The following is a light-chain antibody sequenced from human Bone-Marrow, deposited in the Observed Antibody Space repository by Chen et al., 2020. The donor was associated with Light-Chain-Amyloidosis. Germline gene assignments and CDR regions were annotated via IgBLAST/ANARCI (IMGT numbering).Light chain of an antibody. Sequence: QSALTHPASVSGSPGQSITISCSYIGGYNYVSWYQQYPGRAPKLMIYDVSNRPSGVSDRCSGSRSGNTASLTISGLQAEDEADYYCSSYTSTSTLYVVFGGGTKVTVV. CDR3: SSYTSTSTLYVV. CDR1: YIGGYNY. V-gene: IGLV2-14*01. CDR2: DVS. J-gene: IGLJ2*01.